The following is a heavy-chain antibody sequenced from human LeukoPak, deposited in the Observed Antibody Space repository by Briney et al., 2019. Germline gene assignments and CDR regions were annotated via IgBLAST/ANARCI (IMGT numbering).Heavy chain of an antibody. Sequence: ASVKVSCKTSGYTFTNHGITWVRQSPGQGLEWMGWISAYRGHTNYAQNFQGRVTMTTDTSTSTAYMELERLTSDDTAVYYCARMGGWEQSDYEGNPDYWGQGTLVTVSS. J-gene: IGHJ4*02. CDR3: ARMGGWEQSDYEGNPDY. CDR1: GYTFTNHG. D-gene: IGHD4-17*01. V-gene: IGHV1-18*01. CDR2: ISAYRGHT.